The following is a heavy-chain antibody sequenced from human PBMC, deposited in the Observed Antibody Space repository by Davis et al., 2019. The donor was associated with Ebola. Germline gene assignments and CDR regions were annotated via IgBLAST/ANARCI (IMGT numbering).Heavy chain of an antibody. D-gene: IGHD6-6*01. J-gene: IGHJ4*02. CDR2: IYYSGST. Sequence: SETLSLTCTVSGGSISSYYWSWIRQPPGKGLEWIGYIYYSGSTNYNPSLKSRVTISVDTSKNHFSLKLSSVTAADTAIYYCARQSSSSWGDYWGQGALVIVSS. V-gene: IGHV4-59*08. CDR3: ARQSSSSWGDY. CDR1: GGSISSYY.